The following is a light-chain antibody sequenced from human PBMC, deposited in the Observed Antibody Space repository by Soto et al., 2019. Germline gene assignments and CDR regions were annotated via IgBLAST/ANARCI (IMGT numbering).Light chain of an antibody. CDR3: GSYTGSIYV. J-gene: IGLJ1*01. Sequence: QSALTQPASVSGSPGQSITISCAGTSSDVGGYNFVSLYQQHPGTAPKLMIYXVXXRLSGVSSRFSGSKSGNTASLTISGLQAEDEADYFCGSYTGSIYVFGNGTKVTVL. V-gene: IGLV2-14*01. CDR2: XVX. CDR1: SSDVGGYNF.